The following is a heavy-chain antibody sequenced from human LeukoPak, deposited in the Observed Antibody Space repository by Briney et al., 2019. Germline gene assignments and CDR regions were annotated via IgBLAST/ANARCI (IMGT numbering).Heavy chain of an antibody. Sequence: GASVRVSCKASGYTFTGYYMHWVRQAPGQGLEWMGRIIPIFGIANYAQKFQGRVTITADKSTSTAYMELSSLRSEDTAVYYCARDRRYCSSTSCYSVWSWFDPWGQGTLVTVSS. J-gene: IGHJ5*02. CDR1: GYTFTGYY. V-gene: IGHV1-69*04. D-gene: IGHD2-2*02. CDR2: IIPIFGIA. CDR3: ARDRRYCSSTSCYSVWSWFDP.